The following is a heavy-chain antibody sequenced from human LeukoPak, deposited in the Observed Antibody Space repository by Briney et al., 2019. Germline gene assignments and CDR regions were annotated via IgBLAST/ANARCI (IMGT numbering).Heavy chain of an antibody. V-gene: IGHV1-8*03. CDR1: GYTFTSYD. Sequence: GASVKVSCKASGYTFTSYDINWVRQATGQGLGWIGWMNPNSGNTGYAQKFQGRVTITRNTSISTAYMELSSLRSEGTAVYYCARGPGSIAAAGQLDYWGQGTLVTVSS. D-gene: IGHD6-13*01. CDR3: ARGPGSIAAAGQLDY. J-gene: IGHJ4*02. CDR2: MNPNSGNT.